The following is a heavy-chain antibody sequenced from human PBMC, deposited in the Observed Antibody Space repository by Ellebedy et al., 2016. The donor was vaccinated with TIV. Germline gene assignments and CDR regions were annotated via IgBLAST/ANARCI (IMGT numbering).Heavy chain of an antibody. V-gene: IGHV4-59*12. CDR2: IYYSGST. J-gene: IGHJ6*03. D-gene: IGHD1-1*01. Sequence: SETLSLXXTVSGGSISSYYWSWIRQPPGKGLEWIGYIYYSGSTNYNPSLKSRVTISVDTSKNQFSLKLSSVTAADTAVYYCARDLTLQRYMDVWGKGTTVTVSS. CDR3: ARDLTLQRYMDV. CDR1: GGSISSYY.